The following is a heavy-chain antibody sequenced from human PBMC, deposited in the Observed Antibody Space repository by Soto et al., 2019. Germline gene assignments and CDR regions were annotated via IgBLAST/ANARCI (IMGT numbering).Heavy chain of an antibody. Sequence: GGSLRLPCAASGFTFSSYWMSWVRQAPGKGLEWVANIKQDGSEKYYVDSVRGRFTISRDNAKNSLYLQMNSLRAEDTAVYYCAREDVVKDHFDYWGQGTLVTVSS. CDR1: GFTFSSYW. D-gene: IGHD3-10*02. J-gene: IGHJ4*02. CDR2: IKQDGSEK. CDR3: AREDVVKDHFDY. V-gene: IGHV3-7*03.